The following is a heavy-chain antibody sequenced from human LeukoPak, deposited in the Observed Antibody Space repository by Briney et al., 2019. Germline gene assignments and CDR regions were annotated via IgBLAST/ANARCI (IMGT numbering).Heavy chain of an antibody. CDR3: ARKTYDSSGLIPQPGVFDI. V-gene: IGHV4-4*02. CDR1: GDSISTSNW. Sequence: SETLSLTCAVSGDSISTSNWWSWVRQPPGKGLEWIGEVYHSGSTNYNPSLKSRVTILVEKSKNQFSLKLSSVTAADTAVYYCARKTYDSSGLIPQPGVFDIWGQGTMVTVFS. J-gene: IGHJ3*02. D-gene: IGHD3-22*01. CDR2: VYHSGST.